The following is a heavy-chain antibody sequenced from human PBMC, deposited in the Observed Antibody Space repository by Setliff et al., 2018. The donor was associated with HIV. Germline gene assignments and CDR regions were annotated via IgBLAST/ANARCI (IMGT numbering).Heavy chain of an antibody. CDR3: ARDNRGYSYGWLFDY. CDR2: INTSGST. CDR1: GGSISSGGYY. D-gene: IGHD5-18*01. Sequence: LSLTCTVSGGSISSGGYYWSWIRQPAGKGLEWIGRINTSGSTNYNPSLKGRVTTSVDTSNNQFSLKLSSVTAADTAVYYCARDNRGYSYGWLFDYWGQGTLVTVSS. V-gene: IGHV4-61*02. J-gene: IGHJ4*02.